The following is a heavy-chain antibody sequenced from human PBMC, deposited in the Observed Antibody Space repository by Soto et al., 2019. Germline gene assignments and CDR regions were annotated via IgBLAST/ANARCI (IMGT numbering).Heavy chain of an antibody. Sequence: QVQLVQSGAEVKKPGASVKVSCKASGYTFTSYGITWVRQAPGQGLEWMGWISAYNGNTNYAQKLQGRVTMTTDTSTSTAYMELRSLRSDDTAVYYCARLWFGELELGWFDPWGQGTLVTDSS. D-gene: IGHD3-10*01. CDR2: ISAYNGNT. CDR3: ARLWFGELELGWFDP. CDR1: GYTFTSYG. V-gene: IGHV1-18*01. J-gene: IGHJ5*02.